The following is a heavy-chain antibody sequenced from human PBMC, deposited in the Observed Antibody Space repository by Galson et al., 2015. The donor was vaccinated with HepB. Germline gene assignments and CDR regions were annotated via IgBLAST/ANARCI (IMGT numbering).Heavy chain of an antibody. CDR2: VTRGYYI. V-gene: IGHV3-23*01. CDR3: AQEWGCNGNNCHNLRGY. CDR1: GFTMSDYA. J-gene: IGHJ4*02. Sequence: SLRLSCAASGFTMSDYAMAWVRQAPGKGLEWVSSVTRGYYIYYTESVKGRFTISGDISRNILYLQMNSLRVEDTAVYYCAQEWGCNGNNCHNLRGYWGQGTRVTVSS. D-gene: IGHD2-2*02.